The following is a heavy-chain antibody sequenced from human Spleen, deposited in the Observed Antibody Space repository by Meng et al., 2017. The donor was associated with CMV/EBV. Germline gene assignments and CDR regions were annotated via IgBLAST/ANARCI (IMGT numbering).Heavy chain of an antibody. D-gene: IGHD3-22*01. Sequence: ASVKVSCKASGYTFTNYDFNWVRQATGQGLEWMGWMNPSTGATGYAQKFQGRVTMIRDTSMRIIYMELSRLTSDDTAVYYCARAPWYDSSGFEYFDYWGQGTLVTVSS. CDR1: GYTFTNYD. V-gene: IGHV1-8*01. CDR3: ARAPWYDSSGFEYFDY. CDR2: MNPSTGAT. J-gene: IGHJ4*02.